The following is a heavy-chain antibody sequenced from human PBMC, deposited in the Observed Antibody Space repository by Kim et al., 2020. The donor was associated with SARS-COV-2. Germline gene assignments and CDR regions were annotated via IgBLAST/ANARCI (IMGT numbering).Heavy chain of an antibody. CDR3: ARGVRIQLWLLIGWFDP. CDR1: GGSFSGYY. J-gene: IGHJ5*02. CDR2: INHSGST. D-gene: IGHD5-18*01. Sequence: SETLSLTCAVYGGSFSGYYWSWIRQPPGKGLEWIGEINHSGSTNYNPSLKSRVTISVDTSKNQFSLKLSSVTAADTAVYYCARGVRIQLWLLIGWFDPWGQGTLVTVSS. V-gene: IGHV4-34*01.